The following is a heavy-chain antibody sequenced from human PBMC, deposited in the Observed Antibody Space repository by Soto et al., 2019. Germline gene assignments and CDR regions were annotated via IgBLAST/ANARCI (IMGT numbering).Heavy chain of an antibody. CDR2: INPNSGGT. V-gene: IGHV1-2*04. CDR1: GYTFTNFG. D-gene: IGHD5-12*01. Sequence: ASVKVSCKASGYTFTNFGIIWVRQAPGQGLEWMGWINPNSGGTNYAQKFQGWVTMTRDTSISTAYMELSRLRSDDTAVYYCARDLSVVATATDYYGMDVWGQGTTVTVSS. J-gene: IGHJ6*02. CDR3: ARDLSVVATATDYYGMDV.